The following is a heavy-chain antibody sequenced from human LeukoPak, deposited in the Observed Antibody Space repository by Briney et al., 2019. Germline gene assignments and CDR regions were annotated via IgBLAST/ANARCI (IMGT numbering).Heavy chain of an antibody. J-gene: IGHJ3*02. D-gene: IGHD3-22*01. V-gene: IGHV4-34*01. CDR2: INHSGST. Sequence: PSETLSLTCAVYGGSFSGYYWSWIRQPPGKGLEWIGEINHSGSTNYNPSLKSRVTISVDTSKNQFSLKLSSVTAADTAVYYCARDPGITMIVVVITSAFDIWGQGTMVTVSS. CDR3: ARDPGITMIVVVITSAFDI. CDR1: GGSFSGYY.